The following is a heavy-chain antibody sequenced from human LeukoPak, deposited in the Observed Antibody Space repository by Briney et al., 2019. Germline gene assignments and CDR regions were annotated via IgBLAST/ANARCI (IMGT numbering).Heavy chain of an antibody. D-gene: IGHD6-19*01. CDR1: GGSITSYY. V-gene: IGHV4-59*01. Sequence: SETLSLTCSVSGGSITSYYRSWIRQSPGKGLEWIGYIHYSGSTNYNPSLKSRVTISGDTSKNQFSLKLSSVTAADTAVYYCARDKVVGTGDAFDIWGQGTMVTVSS. CDR2: IHYSGST. J-gene: IGHJ3*02. CDR3: ARDKVVGTGDAFDI.